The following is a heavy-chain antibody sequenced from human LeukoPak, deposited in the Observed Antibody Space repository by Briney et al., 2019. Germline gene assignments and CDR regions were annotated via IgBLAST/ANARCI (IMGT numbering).Heavy chain of an antibody. CDR2: INHSGST. J-gene: IGHJ4*02. D-gene: IGHD6-13*01. CDR3: ARLSVEQLVGDY. CDR1: GGSFSGYY. Sequence: SETLSLTCAVYGGSFSGYYWSWIRQPPGKGLEWIGEINHSGSTNYNPSLKSRVTISVDTSKNQFSLKLSSVTAADTAVYYCARLSVEQLVGDYWGQGTLVTVSS. V-gene: IGHV4-34*01.